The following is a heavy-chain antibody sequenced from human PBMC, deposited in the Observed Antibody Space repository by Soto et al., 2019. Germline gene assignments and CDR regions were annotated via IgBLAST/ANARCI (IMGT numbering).Heavy chain of an antibody. Sequence: SDTLSLTCTVPGRSIRSSSYDWVWIRQPPGKGLEWIGSIYYSGSTYYNPSLKSRVTISVDTSKNQFSLKLSSVTAADTAVYYCARLLRHNYYGMDVWGQGTTVT. CDR2: IYYSGST. J-gene: IGHJ6*02. D-gene: IGHD5-12*01. V-gene: IGHV4-39*01. CDR1: GRSIRSSSYD. CDR3: ARLLRHNYYGMDV.